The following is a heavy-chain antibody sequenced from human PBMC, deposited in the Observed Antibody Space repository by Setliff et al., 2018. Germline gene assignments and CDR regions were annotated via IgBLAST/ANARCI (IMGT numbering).Heavy chain of an antibody. J-gene: IGHJ4*02. V-gene: IGHV1-69*06. D-gene: IGHD2-8*01. CDR1: GGTFSNYD. Sequence: GASVKVSCKASGGTFSNYDISWVRQAPGQGLEWMGGIIPIFGTTNYAQRFQGRVTMTWDTSTNIAYMELSGLRYADSAIYYCIMNMVRPVTGLDCWGPGTLVTVSS. CDR3: IMNMVRPVTGLDC. CDR2: IIPIFGTT.